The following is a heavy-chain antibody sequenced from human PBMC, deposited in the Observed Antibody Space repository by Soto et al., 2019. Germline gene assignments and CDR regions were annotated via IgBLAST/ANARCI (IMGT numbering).Heavy chain of an antibody. CDR2: ISPSGSP. D-gene: IGHD2-8*01. CDR1: GGSVNSGGYT. J-gene: IGHJ5*02. CDR3: ARGVLA. V-gene: IGHV4-30-2*01. Sequence: SETLSLTCSVSGGSVNSGGYTWSWIRQPPGKGLEWIGFISPSGSPAYNPSLKSRVTISVDRSNNQISLELSSVTAADTAVYYCARGVLAWGPGTLVTVSS.